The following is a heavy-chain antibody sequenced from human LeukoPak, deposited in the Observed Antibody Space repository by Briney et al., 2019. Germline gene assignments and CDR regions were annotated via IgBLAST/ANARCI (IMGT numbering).Heavy chain of an antibody. CDR3: ASVSAAGTGGVSY. V-gene: IGHV4-39*07. J-gene: IGHJ4*02. D-gene: IGHD6-13*01. CDR2: IYYSGST. CDR1: GGSISSSSYY. Sequence: SETLSLTCTVSGGSISSSSYYWGWIRQPPGKGLEWIGSIYYSGSTYYNPSLKSRVTITVDTSKNQFSLKLSSVTAADTAVDYCASVSAAGTGGVSYWGQGTLVTASS.